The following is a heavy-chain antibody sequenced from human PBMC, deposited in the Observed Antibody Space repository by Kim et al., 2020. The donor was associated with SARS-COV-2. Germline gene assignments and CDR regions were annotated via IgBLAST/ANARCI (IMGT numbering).Heavy chain of an antibody. CDR1: GFTFSSYG. D-gene: IGHD6-19*01. CDR3: AKEEGSGYSSGGTYDYYGLGI. J-gene: IGHJ6*02. CDR2: ISYDGSTK. Sequence: GGSLRLSCAASGFTFSSYGMHWVRQAPGKGLEWVAVISYDGSTKYYADSVKGRFTISRDNSKNTLYLQMNSLRAEDTAVYYCAKEEGSGYSSGGTYDYYGLGIWGQGTLVTVSS. V-gene: IGHV3-30*18.